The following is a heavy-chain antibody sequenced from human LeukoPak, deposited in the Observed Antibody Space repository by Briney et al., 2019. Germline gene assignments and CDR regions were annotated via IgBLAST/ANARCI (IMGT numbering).Heavy chain of an antibody. CDR1: GGTFSSYA. V-gene: IGHV1-69*13. J-gene: IGHJ5*02. D-gene: IGHD6-6*01. CDR3: AASIAARFNWFDP. Sequence: GASVKVSCKASGGTFSSYAISWVRQAPGQGLEWMGGIIPIFGTANYAQKFQGRVTITADESTSTAYMELSSLRSEDTAVYYCAASIAARFNWFDPWGQGTLVTVSS. CDR2: IIPIFGTA.